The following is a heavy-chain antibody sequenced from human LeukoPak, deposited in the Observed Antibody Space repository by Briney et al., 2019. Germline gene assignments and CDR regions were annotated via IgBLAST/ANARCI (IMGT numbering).Heavy chain of an antibody. CDR1: GFTLRSYA. Sequence: DPGGSLRLSCAASGFTLRSYAMSWVRQAPGKGLGWVSAISGSGGSTYYADSVKGRFTISRDNSKNTLYLQMNSLRAEDTAVYYCARDSSSWYLDYWGQGTLVTVSS. D-gene: IGHD6-13*01. V-gene: IGHV3-23*01. CDR2: ISGSGGST. CDR3: ARDSSSWYLDY. J-gene: IGHJ4*02.